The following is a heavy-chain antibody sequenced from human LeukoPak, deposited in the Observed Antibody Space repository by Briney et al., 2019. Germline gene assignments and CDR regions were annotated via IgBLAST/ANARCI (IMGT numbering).Heavy chain of an antibody. Sequence: GGSLRLSCASSGFTFNNYAMTWVRQAPGKGLEWVSSITASGGSTYCADSVKGRFTISRDNSKNTLYLQMNSLRAEDTAVYYCAKEGAFWSGYYKDYWGQGTLVTVSS. V-gene: IGHV3-23*01. J-gene: IGHJ4*02. D-gene: IGHD3-3*01. CDR3: AKEGAFWSGYYKDY. CDR1: GFTFNNYA. CDR2: ITASGGST.